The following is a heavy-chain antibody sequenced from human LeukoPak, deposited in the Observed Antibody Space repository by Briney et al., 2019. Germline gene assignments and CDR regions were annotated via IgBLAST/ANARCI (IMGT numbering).Heavy chain of an antibody. D-gene: IGHD6-19*01. Sequence: GASVRVSCKASGYTFTGYYMHWVRQAPGQGLEWMGWINPNSGGTNYTQKFQGRVTMTRDTSISTAYMELSRLRSDDTAVYYCARDQGPAGYSSGWYLSWFDPWGQGTLVTVSS. CDR1: GYTFTGYY. J-gene: IGHJ5*02. CDR3: ARDQGPAGYSSGWYLSWFDP. CDR2: INPNSGGT. V-gene: IGHV1-2*02.